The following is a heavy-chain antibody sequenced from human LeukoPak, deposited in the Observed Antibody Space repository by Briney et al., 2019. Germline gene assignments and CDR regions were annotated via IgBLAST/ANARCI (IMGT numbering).Heavy chain of an antibody. J-gene: IGHJ6*03. CDR3: ARDRGVRDNYSYYYYMDV. V-gene: IGHV4-61*02. Sequence: SETLSLTCTVSGGSITSGTYYWSWIRQPAGKGREWIGRIYASGSANYNPSLESRVTISVDTSKNQFSLKLNSVTAADTALYYCARDRGVRDNYSYYYYMDVWGKGTTVTVSS. D-gene: IGHD3-10*01. CDR1: GGSITSGTYY. CDR2: IYASGSA.